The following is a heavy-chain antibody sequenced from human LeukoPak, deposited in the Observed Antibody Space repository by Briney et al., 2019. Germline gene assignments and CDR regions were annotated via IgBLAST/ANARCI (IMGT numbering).Heavy chain of an antibody. Sequence: PGGSLRLSCAASGFTFTSYAMSWVRQAPGKGLEWVSGISGSGSGGSTYYADSVKGRFTISRDNSKNTLYLQMNSMRAEDTAVFYCARQSHPNWSYANWFDPWGQGTLVTVSS. CDR1: GFTFTSYA. CDR3: ARQSHPNWSYANWFDP. D-gene: IGHD1-7*01. J-gene: IGHJ5*02. V-gene: IGHV3-23*01. CDR2: ISGSGSGGST.